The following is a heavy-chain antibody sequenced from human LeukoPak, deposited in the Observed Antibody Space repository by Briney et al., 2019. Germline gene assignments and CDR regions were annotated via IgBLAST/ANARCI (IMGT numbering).Heavy chain of an antibody. V-gene: IGHV3-21*01. D-gene: IGHD5-24*01. Sequence: PGGSLRLSCAASGFTFSSSAMSWVRQAPGKGLEWVSFISSSSAYISYADSVKGRFTISRDNAKNSLYLQMNNLRAEDTAVYYCAKKMDDAFDIWGQGTMVTVSS. J-gene: IGHJ3*02. CDR2: ISSSSAYI. CDR1: GFTFSSSA. CDR3: AKKMDDAFDI.